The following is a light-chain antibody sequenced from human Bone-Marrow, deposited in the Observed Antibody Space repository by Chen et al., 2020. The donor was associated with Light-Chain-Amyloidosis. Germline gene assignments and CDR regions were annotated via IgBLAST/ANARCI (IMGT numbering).Light chain of an antibody. CDR3: LMCERRSDRPM. Sequence: SYVLTQPSSVSVAPGQTATIACGGNNIGSTSVHWYQQTPGQAPLLVVYDDSDRPSGIPERVSGAGSGNTAAVAISRGEAGDEAAYCCLMCERRSDRPMFGGGTKLTVL. V-gene: IGLV3-21*02. CDR2: DDS. CDR1: NIGSTS. J-gene: IGLJ3*02.